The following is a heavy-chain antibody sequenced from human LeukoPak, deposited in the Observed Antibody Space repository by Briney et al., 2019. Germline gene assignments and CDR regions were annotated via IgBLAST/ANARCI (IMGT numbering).Heavy chain of an antibody. V-gene: IGHV1-69*05. J-gene: IGHJ4*02. CDR2: IIPIFGTA. CDR3: AREVGDKAFDY. Sequence: SVKVSCKASGGTFSSYAIRWVRQAPGQGLEWMGRIIPIFGTANYAQKFQGRVTITTDESTSTAYMELSSLRSEDTAVYYCAREVGDKAFDYWGQGTLVTVSS. CDR1: GGTFSSYA. D-gene: IGHD1-26*01.